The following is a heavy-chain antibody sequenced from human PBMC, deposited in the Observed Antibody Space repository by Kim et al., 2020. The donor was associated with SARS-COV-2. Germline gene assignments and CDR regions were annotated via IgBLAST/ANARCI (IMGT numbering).Heavy chain of an antibody. J-gene: IGHJ4*02. CDR3: ARESPGLYGDYHAFDY. CDR2: IYYSGST. D-gene: IGHD4-17*01. Sequence: SETLSLTCTVSGGSISSGGYYWSWIRQHPGKGLEWIGYIYYSGSTYYNPSLKSRVTISVDTSKNQFSLKLSSVTAADTAVYYCARESPGLYGDYHAFDYWGQGTLVTVSS. V-gene: IGHV4-31*03. CDR1: GGSISSGGYY.